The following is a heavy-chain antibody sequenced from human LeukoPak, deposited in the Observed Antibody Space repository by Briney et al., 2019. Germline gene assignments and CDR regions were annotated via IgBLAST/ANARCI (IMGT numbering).Heavy chain of an antibody. CDR1: GFTFSDYY. CDR2: ISSSGSTI. V-gene: IGHV3-11*01. J-gene: IGHJ4*02. D-gene: IGHD3-22*01. Sequence: PGGSLRLSCAASGFTFSDYYMSWICQAPGKGLEWVSYISSSGSTIYYADSVKGRFTISRDNAKNSLYLQMNSLRAEDTAVYYCARDFTLNHRDSSGYSDYWGQGTLVTVSS. CDR3: ARDFTLNHRDSSGYSDY.